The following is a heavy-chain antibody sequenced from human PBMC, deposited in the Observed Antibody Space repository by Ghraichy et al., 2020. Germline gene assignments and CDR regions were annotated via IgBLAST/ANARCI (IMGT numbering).Heavy chain of an antibody. CDR2: ISSSSSTI. Sequence: GGSLRLSCAASGFTFSSYSMNWVRQAPGKGLEWVSYISSSSSTIYYADSVKGRFTISRDNAKNSLYLQMNSLRAEDTAVYYCARDYYDSSGYYGNYYYYGMDVGGQATTVTVSS. D-gene: IGHD3-22*01. CDR1: GFTFSSYS. V-gene: IGHV3-48*01. CDR3: ARDYYDSSGYYGNYYYYGMDV. J-gene: IGHJ6*02.